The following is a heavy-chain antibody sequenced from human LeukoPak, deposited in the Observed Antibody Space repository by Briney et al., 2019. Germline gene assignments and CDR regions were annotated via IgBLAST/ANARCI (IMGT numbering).Heavy chain of an antibody. Sequence: GGSLRLSCAASGFTVSSNYMSWVRQAPGKGLEWVSVIYSGGSTYYADSVKGRFTISRDNSKNTLYLQMNSLRAEDTAVYYCARDSTAAAGTGLDYWGQGTLVTVSS. CDR2: IYSGGST. CDR1: GFTVSSNY. CDR3: ARDSTAAAGTGLDY. J-gene: IGHJ4*02. V-gene: IGHV3-53*01. D-gene: IGHD6-13*01.